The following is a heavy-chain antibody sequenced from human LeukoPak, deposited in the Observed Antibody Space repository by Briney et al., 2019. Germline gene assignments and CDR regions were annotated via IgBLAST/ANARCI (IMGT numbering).Heavy chain of an antibody. V-gene: IGHV3-66*01. CDR1: GFTVSSNY. J-gene: IGHJ4*02. CDR3: ASIFY. Sequence: PGGSLRLSCAASGFTVSSNYVNWVRQAPGKGLEWVSVIYSGGTTYYADSVKGRFTISRDNSKDTLYLQMNNLRAEDTAVYYCASIFYWGQGTLVTVSS. CDR2: IYSGGTT.